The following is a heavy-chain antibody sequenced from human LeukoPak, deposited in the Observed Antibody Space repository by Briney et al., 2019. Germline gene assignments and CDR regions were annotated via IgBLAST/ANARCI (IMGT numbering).Heavy chain of an antibody. CDR1: GFTFSSYV. D-gene: IGHD2-15*01. CDR3: AKGRAPNSDLGYCSGGTCYHFDY. J-gene: IGHJ4*02. Sequence: PGGSLRLSCAASGFTFSSYVMSWVRQAPGKGLEWVSALSGSGGDTYYTDSVKGRFTISRDNSKNTLYLQMNSLRAEDTAVYYCAKGRAPNSDLGYCSGGTCYHFDYWGQGTLVTVSS. CDR2: LSGSGGDT. V-gene: IGHV3-23*01.